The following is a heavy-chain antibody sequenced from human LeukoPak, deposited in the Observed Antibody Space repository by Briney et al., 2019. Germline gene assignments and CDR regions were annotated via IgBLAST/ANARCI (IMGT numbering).Heavy chain of an antibody. J-gene: IGHJ3*02. V-gene: IGHV1-18*01. CDR3: ARDQDPGAFDI. Sequence: ASVKVSCKASSYTLTNYGISWVRQAPGQGLEWMGWISAYNGNTNYAQNLQGRVTMTTDTSTNTDYMELRSLRSDDTAVYYCARDQDPGAFDIWGQGTMVTVSS. CDR2: ISAYNGNT. CDR1: SYTLTNYG.